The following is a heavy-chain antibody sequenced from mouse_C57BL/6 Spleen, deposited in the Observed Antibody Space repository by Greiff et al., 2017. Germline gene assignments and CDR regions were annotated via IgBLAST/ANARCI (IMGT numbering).Heavy chain of an antibody. Sequence: VQLQQSVSELVRPGASVKLSCTASGFTIKNTYMHWVKQRPEQGLEWIGRIDPANGNTKYDQKFQGKATITADTSSNTAYLQLSSLTSEDAAIYYCAGSYEAIDYWGQGTSVTVSS. J-gene: IGHJ4*01. V-gene: IGHV14-3*01. CDR2: IDPANGNT. D-gene: IGHD1-1*02. CDR1: GFTIKNTY. CDR3: AGSYEAIDY.